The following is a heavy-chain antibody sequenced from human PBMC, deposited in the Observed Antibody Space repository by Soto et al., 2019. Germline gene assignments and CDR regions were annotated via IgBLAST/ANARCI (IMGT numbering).Heavy chain of an antibody. J-gene: IGHJ3*02. D-gene: IGHD5-18*01. CDR2: ISSSGGGT. CDR1: DFAFNNYV. V-gene: IGHV3-23*01. CDR3: AKDRDTALVEAAGTFDI. Sequence: EVQLLESGGGLAQPGGSLRLSCVVSDFAFNNYVISWVRQAPGKGLEWVTGISSSGGGTYYADSVKGRFTISRDTSKNTVDMQMNRLRAEDTAVYYCAKDRDTALVEAAGTFDIWGQGTMVIVSS.